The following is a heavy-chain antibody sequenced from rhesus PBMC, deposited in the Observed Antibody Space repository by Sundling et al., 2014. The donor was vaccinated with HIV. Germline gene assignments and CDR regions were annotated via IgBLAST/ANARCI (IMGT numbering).Heavy chain of an antibody. J-gene: IGHJ6*01. V-gene: IGHV4-65*02. CDR2: ISGTSATT. CDR1: GSSISSGNW. CDR3: ARILSSPYFYGLDS. D-gene: IGHD2-15*01. Sequence: QVQLQESGPGLVKPSETLSLTCAVSGSSISSGNWWSWIRQPPGKGLEWVGSISGTSATTYYNPSLKTRVTISKDTSKNQFSLNLSSVTAADTAVYYCARILSSPYFYGLDSWGQGVVVTVSS.